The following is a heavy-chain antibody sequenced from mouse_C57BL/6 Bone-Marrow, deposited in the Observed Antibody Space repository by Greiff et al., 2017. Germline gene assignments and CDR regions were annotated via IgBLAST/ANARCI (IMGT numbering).Heavy chain of an antibody. J-gene: IGHJ4*01. CDR3: ARGVYYGSSCHYYAMDY. CDR2: ITPYNGDT. Sequence: VQLQQSGPELVKPGDSVKISCKASGYSFTGYFMNWVMQSHGKSLEWIGRITPYNGDTFYNQKFKGKATLTVDKSSSTAHMELRSLTSEDSAVYYCARGVYYGSSCHYYAMDYWGQGTSVTVSS. CDR1: GYSFTGYF. D-gene: IGHD1-1*01. V-gene: IGHV1-20*01.